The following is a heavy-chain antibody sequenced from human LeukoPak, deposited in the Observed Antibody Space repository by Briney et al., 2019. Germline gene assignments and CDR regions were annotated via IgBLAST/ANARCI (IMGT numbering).Heavy chain of an antibody. V-gene: IGHV1-18*01. J-gene: IGHJ4*02. CDR3: ARDGLLDCDSSGYPFDY. Sequence: ASVKVSCKASGYTFTSYGISWVRQAPGQGLEWMGWISAYNGNTDYAQKLQGRVTMTTDTSTSTAYMELRSLRSDDTAVYYCARDGLLDCDSSGYPFDYWGQGTLVTVSS. D-gene: IGHD3-22*01. CDR1: GYTFTSYG. CDR2: ISAYNGNT.